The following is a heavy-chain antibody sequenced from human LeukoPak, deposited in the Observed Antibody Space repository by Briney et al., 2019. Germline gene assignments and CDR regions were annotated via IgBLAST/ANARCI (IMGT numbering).Heavy chain of an antibody. V-gene: IGHV4-34*01. D-gene: IGHD6-13*01. J-gene: IGHJ6*04. CDR3: ARVGYSSSWYAMDV. CDR2: INHSGST. Sequence: SETLSLTCAVYGGSFIGYYWSWIRQPPGKGLEWIGEINHSGSTNYNPSLKSRVTISVDTSKNQFSLKLSSVTAADTAVYYCARVGYSSSWYAMDVWGKGTTVTVSS. CDR1: GGSFIGYY.